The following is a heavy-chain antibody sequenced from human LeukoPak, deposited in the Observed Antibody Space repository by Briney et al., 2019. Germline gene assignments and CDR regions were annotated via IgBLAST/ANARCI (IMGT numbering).Heavy chain of an antibody. Sequence: SETLSLTCSVSGYSIRSAYSWGWIRQPPGKGLEWIGNIYRSGSTFYKASLKRRATISVDTSNSQFSLRLNSVTAADTAVYYCVVGTEYYGSEPDHWGQGTLVTVSS. V-gene: IGHV4-38-2*02. CDR1: GYSIRSAYS. CDR2: IYRSGST. D-gene: IGHD2/OR15-2a*01. J-gene: IGHJ5*02. CDR3: VVGTEYYGSEPDH.